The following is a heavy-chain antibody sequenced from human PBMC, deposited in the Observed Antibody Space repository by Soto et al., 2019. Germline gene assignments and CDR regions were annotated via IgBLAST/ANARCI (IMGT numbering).Heavy chain of an antibody. CDR2: IWYDGSNK. CDR1: GFTFSSYG. CDR3: ARASSLAVYAYYMDV. Sequence: PGGSLRLSCAASGFTFSSYGMHWVRQAPGKGLEWVAVIWYDGSNKYYADSVKGRFTISRDNSKNTLYLQMNSLRAEDTAVYYCARASSLAVYAYYMDVWGKGTTVTVSS. V-gene: IGHV3-33*01. D-gene: IGHD2-8*01. J-gene: IGHJ6*03.